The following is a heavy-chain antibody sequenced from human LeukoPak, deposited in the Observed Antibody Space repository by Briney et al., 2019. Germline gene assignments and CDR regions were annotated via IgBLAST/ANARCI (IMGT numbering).Heavy chain of an antibody. V-gene: IGHV3-23*01. Sequence: PGGSLRLSCAASGFTFSSYAMSWVRQAPGKGLEWVSFIFDSGAGTYYADSVKDRFTISRDNSKDTLYLQMNSLRAEDTAVYYCARRSPYYFNYWGQGTPVTVSS. CDR3: ARRSPYYFNY. CDR2: IFDSGAGT. CDR1: GFTFSSYA. J-gene: IGHJ4*02.